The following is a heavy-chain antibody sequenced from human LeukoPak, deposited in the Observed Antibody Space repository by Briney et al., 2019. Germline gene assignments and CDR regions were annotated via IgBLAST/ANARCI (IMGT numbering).Heavy chain of an antibody. D-gene: IGHD3-22*01. J-gene: IGHJ4*02. CDR1: GGSISGHY. CDR3: ARRGGDSSGNFDY. V-gene: IGHV4-4*07. Sequence: SETLSLTCTVSGGSISGHYWNWIRQPAGKGLEWIGRLYSSGSTNYHPSLRGRVTMSVDTSENQFSLKLTSVTAADTAVYYCARRGGDSSGNFDYWGQGTLVTVSS. CDR2: LYSSGST.